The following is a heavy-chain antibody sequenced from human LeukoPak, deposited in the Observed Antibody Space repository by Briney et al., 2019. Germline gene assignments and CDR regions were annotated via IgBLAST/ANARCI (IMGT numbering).Heavy chain of an antibody. Sequence: PGGSLRLSCAASGFTFSSYGMSWVRQAPGKGLEWVSGISGSGGSTYYADSVKGRFTISRDNAQNSLYLQMNSLRAEDTAVYYCARHPGGVVGSGSYYNHNNWFDPWGQGTQVTVSS. CDR3: ARHPGGVVGSGSYYNHNNWFDP. J-gene: IGHJ5*02. V-gene: IGHV3-23*01. D-gene: IGHD3-10*01. CDR2: ISGSGGST. CDR1: GFTFSSYG.